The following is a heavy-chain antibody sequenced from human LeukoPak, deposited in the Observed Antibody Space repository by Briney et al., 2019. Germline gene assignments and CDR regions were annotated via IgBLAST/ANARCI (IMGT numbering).Heavy chain of an antibody. V-gene: IGHV1-46*01. CDR1: GGTFSSYA. CDR3: ARKGSSSCFDY. D-gene: IGHD6-6*01. Sequence: GASVKVSCKASGGTFSSYAISWVRQAPGQGLEWMGIINPSGGSTSYAQKFRGRVTMTRDTSTSTVYMELSSLRSEDTAVYYCARKGSSSCFDYWGQGTLVTVSS. J-gene: IGHJ4*02. CDR2: INPSGGST.